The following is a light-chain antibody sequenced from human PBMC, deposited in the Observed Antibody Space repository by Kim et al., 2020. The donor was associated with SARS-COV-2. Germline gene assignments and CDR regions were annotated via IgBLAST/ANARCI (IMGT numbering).Light chain of an antibody. V-gene: IGKV3-20*01. CDR1: QSVSSSY. CDR2: GAS. Sequence: EIVLTQSPGTLSLSPGERATLSCRTSQSVSSSYLAWYHQKPGQAPRLLIYGASSRATGIPDRFSDSGSGTNFTLTISRLEPEDFAVYFCQQYGSSFGQGTKLEI. J-gene: IGKJ2*01. CDR3: QQYGSS.